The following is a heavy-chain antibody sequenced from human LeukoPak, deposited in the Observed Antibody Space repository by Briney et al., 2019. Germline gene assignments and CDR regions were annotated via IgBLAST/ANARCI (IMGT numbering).Heavy chain of an antibody. Sequence: SETLSLTCTVSGGSISSYYWSWIRQPPGKGLEWIGYIYYSGSTNYNPSLESRVTISVDTSKNQFSLKLSSVTAADTAVYYCARGQGPSYYDSSGYRNWFDPWGQRTLVTVSS. CDR3: ARGQGPSYYDSSGYRNWFDP. V-gene: IGHV4-59*01. J-gene: IGHJ5*02. CDR1: GGSISSYY. D-gene: IGHD3-22*01. CDR2: IYYSGST.